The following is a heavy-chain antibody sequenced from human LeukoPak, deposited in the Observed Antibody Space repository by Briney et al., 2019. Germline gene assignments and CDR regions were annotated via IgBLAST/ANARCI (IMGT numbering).Heavy chain of an antibody. Sequence: PGGSLRLSCAASGFTVSSNYMSWVRQAPGKGLEWVSVIYSGGSTYYADSVKGRLTISRDNSKNTLYLQMNSLRAEDTAVYYCARVPTVTTYWYFDLWGRGTLVTVSS. D-gene: IGHD4-17*01. V-gene: IGHV3-66*01. J-gene: IGHJ2*01. CDR1: GFTVSSNY. CDR2: IYSGGST. CDR3: ARVPTVTTYWYFDL.